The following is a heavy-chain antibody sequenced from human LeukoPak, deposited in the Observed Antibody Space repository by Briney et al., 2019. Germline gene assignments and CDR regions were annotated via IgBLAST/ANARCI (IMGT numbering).Heavy chain of an antibody. D-gene: IGHD1-26*01. J-gene: IGHJ4*02. CDR3: ARGAQSGGYSGPFDI. CDR2: IWFDGSNT. CDR1: GFTFSGYA. Sequence: PGTSLRLSCTPSGFTFSGYAMRWVRQAPGKGLGWVAVIWFDGSNTYYADSVKGRFTISRDNSKNTLYLQMNSLRAEDTAVYYCARGAQSGGYSGPFDIWGQGTLVTVSS. V-gene: IGHV3-33*01.